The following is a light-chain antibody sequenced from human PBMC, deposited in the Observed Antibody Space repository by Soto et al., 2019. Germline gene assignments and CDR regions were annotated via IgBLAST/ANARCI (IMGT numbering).Light chain of an antibody. CDR1: QSISSW. V-gene: IGKV1-5*01. CDR2: DAS. J-gene: IGKJ1*01. CDR3: QQYNTSSPWT. Sequence: DIQMTQSPSTLPASVGDRVTITCRASQSISSWLAWYQQKPGKAPKLLIYDASRLESGVPSRFSGGKSGTEFTLTISSLQPDDFATYYCQQYNTSSPWTFGQGTKVEIK.